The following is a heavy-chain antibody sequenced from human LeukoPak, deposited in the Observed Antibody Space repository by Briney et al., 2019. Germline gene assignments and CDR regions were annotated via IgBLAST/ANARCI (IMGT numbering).Heavy chain of an antibody. V-gene: IGHV4-34*01. CDR3: ARASAPLGYDFWSGRKNWFDP. CDR1: GGSFSGYY. CDR2: INHSGST. D-gene: IGHD3-3*01. J-gene: IGHJ5*02. Sequence: NPSETLSLTCAVYGGSFSGYYWSWIRQPPGKGLEWIGEINHSGSTNYNPSLKSRVTISVDTSKNQFSLKLSSVTAADTAVYYCARASAPLGYDFWSGRKNWFDPWGQGTLVTVSS.